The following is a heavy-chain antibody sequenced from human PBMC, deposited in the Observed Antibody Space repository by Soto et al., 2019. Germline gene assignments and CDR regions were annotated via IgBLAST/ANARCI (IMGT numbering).Heavy chain of an antibody. CDR1: GFSLTTSAVA. Sequence: QITLKESGPTLVKPTQTLTLTCTFSGFSLTTSAVAVGWIRQPPGKALEWLAIIYGSDDKFYSPSVKSRLTITKDTTTNQVVLTMTNMAPVDTATYYCARRYDPYYFDYWGQGTLVTVSS. D-gene: IGHD1-1*01. CDR3: ARRYDPYYFDY. V-gene: IGHV2-5*01. J-gene: IGHJ4*02. CDR2: IYGSDDK.